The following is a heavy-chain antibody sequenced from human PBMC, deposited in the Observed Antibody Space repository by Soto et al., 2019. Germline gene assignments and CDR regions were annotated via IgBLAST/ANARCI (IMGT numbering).Heavy chain of an antibody. J-gene: IGHJ4*02. CDR3: AREGSGYSSIPWARGPEYYFDY. CDR1: GGTFSSYA. Sequence: ASVKVSCKASGGTFSSYAISWVRQAPGQGLEWMGGIIPIFGTANYAQKFQGRVTITADESTSTAYMELSSLRSEDPAVYYCAREGSGYSSIPWARGPEYYFDYWGQGXLVTVSS. CDR2: IIPIFGTA. D-gene: IGHD6-13*01. V-gene: IGHV1-69*13.